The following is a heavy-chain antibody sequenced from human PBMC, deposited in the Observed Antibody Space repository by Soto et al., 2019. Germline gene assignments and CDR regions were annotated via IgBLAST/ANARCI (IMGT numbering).Heavy chain of an antibody. CDR3: ARRGYSGYDHDAFDI. J-gene: IGHJ3*02. V-gene: IGHV3-23*01. D-gene: IGHD5-12*01. CDR1: GFTFSSYA. Sequence: EVQLLESGGGLVQPGGSLRLSCAASGFTFSSYAMSWVRQAPGKGLEWVSAISGSGGSTYYADSVKGRFTISRDNSKNTLYLHMNSLRAEDTAVYYCARRGYSGYDHDAFDIWGQGTMVTVSS. CDR2: ISGSGGST.